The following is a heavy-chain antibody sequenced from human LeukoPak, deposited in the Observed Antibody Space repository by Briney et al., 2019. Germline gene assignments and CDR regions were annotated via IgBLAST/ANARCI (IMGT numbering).Heavy chain of an antibody. Sequence: SETLSLTCTVSGGSISSYYWSWIRQPPGKGLEWIGYIYYSGSTNYNPSLKSRVTISVDTSKNQFSPNLNSVTAEDTAVYYCARHGIVDSSRKYYFDYWGQGTLVTVSS. CDR3: ARHGIVDSSRKYYFDY. D-gene: IGHD6-13*01. V-gene: IGHV4-59*08. CDR1: GGSISSYY. CDR2: IYYSGST. J-gene: IGHJ4*02.